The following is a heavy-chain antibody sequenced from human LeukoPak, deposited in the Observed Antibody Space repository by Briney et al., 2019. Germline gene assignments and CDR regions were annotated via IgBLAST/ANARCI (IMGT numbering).Heavy chain of an antibody. CDR1: GFTVSSNY. D-gene: IGHD5-18*01. CDR2: IYSGDST. Sequence: GGSLRLSCAASGFTVSSNYMSWVRQAPGKGLEWVSVIYSGDSTYYADSVKGRLTISRDNTKNTLYLQMSSLRAEDTAVYYCARQRGYNYGAFDYWGQGTLVTVSS. V-gene: IGHV3-53*01. CDR3: ARQRGYNYGAFDY. J-gene: IGHJ4*02.